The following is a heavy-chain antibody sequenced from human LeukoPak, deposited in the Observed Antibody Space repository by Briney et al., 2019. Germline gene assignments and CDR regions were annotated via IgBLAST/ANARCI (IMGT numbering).Heavy chain of an antibody. CDR1: GFTFSSYA. CDR2: ISGSGGST. Sequence: GGSLRLSGAASGFTFSSYAMSWVRQAPGKGLEWVSAISGSGGSTYYADSVKGRFTISRDNSKNTLYLQMNSLRAEDTAVYYCAKDPPLYYDSSGYYPRDFDYWGQGTLVTVSS. V-gene: IGHV3-23*01. CDR3: AKDPPLYYDSSGYYPRDFDY. J-gene: IGHJ4*02. D-gene: IGHD3-22*01.